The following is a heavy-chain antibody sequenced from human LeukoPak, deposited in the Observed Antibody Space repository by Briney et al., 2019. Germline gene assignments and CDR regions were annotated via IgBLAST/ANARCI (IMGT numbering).Heavy chain of an antibody. J-gene: IGHJ6*03. CDR3: ARDAPYCSGGSCRRYYYYYMDV. V-gene: IGHV1-18*01. Sequence: GASVKVSCKASGGTFSSYAISWVRQAPGQGLEWMGWISAYNGNTNYAQKLQGRVTMTTDTSTSTAYMELRSLRSDDTAVYYCARDAPYCSGGSCRRYYYYYMDVWGKGTTVTISS. CDR1: GGTFSSYA. CDR2: ISAYNGNT. D-gene: IGHD2-15*01.